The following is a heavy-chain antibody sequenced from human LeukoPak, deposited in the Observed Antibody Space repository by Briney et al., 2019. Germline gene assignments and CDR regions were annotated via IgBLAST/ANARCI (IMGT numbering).Heavy chain of an antibody. V-gene: IGHV3-30*02. CDR2: MRHDGSNE. CDR3: AKDRTVVVTAYGGWFDP. CDR1: GITFSTSG. Sequence: GGSLRLSCAASGITFSTSGMYWVRQAPGRGLEWVAFMRHDGSNEKYADSVKGRFTISRDNSKNTLYLQMNSLIVEDTAVYYCAKDRTVVVTAYGGWFDPWGQGTLVTVSS. D-gene: IGHD2-15*01. J-gene: IGHJ5*02.